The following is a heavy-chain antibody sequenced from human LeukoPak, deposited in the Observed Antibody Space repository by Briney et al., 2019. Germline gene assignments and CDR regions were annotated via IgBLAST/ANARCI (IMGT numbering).Heavy chain of an antibody. V-gene: IGHV3-23*01. CDR2: VSGSRSST. D-gene: IGHD3-22*01. Sequence: GGSLRLSCAASGFTFADFAMSWVRQAPGKGLEWVSTVSGSRSSTYYADSVKGRSAISRDNSKNTLYLQMNSLRAEDTAVYYCARGNHHYDSSGYPFDYWGQGTLVTVSS. CDR1: GFTFADFA. J-gene: IGHJ4*02. CDR3: ARGNHHYDSSGYPFDY.